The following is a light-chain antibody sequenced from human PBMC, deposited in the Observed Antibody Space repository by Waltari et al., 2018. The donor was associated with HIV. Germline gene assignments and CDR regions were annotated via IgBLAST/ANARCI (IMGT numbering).Light chain of an antibody. CDR2: DVS. V-gene: IGLV2-11*01. Sequence: QSALTQPRSVSGSPGQSVNISCPATSSYIGVYKYVSWYQPHAVKAPKLVIYDVSKRPSGVPDRFSGSKSGNTASLTISGLQPEDEADYHCCSYGGRRIFAGGTKLTVL. J-gene: IGLJ2*01. CDR1: SSYIGVYKY. CDR3: CSYGGRRI.